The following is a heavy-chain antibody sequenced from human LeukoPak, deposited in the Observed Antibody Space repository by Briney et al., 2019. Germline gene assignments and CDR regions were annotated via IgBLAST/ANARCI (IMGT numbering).Heavy chain of an antibody. D-gene: IGHD2-2*01. CDR2: INHSGST. CDR1: GGSFSGYY. Sequence: SETLSLTCAVYGGSFSGYYWSWIRQPPGKGLEWIGEINHSGSTNYNPSLKSRVTISVDTSKNQFSLKLSSVTAADTVVYYCARAIRDIVVVPVPRGNAFDIWGQGTMVTVSS. J-gene: IGHJ3*02. CDR3: ARAIRDIVVVPVPRGNAFDI. V-gene: IGHV4-34*01.